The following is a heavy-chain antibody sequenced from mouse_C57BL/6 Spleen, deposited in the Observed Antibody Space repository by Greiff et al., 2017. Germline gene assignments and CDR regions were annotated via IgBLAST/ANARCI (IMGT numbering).Heavy chain of an antibody. Sequence: VQLQQSGAELMKPGASVKLSCKATGYTFTGYWIEWVKQRPGHGLEWIGEILPGSGSTTSNEKFKGQATFTADTSSNTAYMQLISLTTEDSAVYYCARYYSYDRGAWFAYWGQGTLVTVSA. CDR3: ARYYSYDRGAWFAY. CDR2: ILPGSGST. CDR1: GYTFTGYW. J-gene: IGHJ3*01. V-gene: IGHV1-9*01. D-gene: IGHD2-12*01.